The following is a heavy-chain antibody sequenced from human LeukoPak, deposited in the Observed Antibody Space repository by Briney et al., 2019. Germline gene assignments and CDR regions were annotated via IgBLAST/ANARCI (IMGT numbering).Heavy chain of an antibody. V-gene: IGHV3-21*01. CDR2: ISNCSSCI. CDR3: ARELVGIAVAFDY. Sequence: GGSLRLSCAASGFTFSSYSMNWVRQAPGKGLEWVSSISNCSSCIYYADSVKGRFTISRDNAKNSLYLQMNSLRAEDTAVYYCARELVGIAVAFDYWGQGTLVSVSS. CDR1: GFTFSSYS. D-gene: IGHD6-19*01. J-gene: IGHJ4*02.